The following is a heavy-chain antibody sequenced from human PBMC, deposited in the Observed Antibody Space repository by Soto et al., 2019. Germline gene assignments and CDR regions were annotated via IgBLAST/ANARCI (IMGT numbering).Heavy chain of an antibody. V-gene: IGHV4-4*07. CDR3: ARVVAVDLDDAFDI. Sequence: SETLSLTCTVSGGSISSYYWSWIRQPAGKGLEWIGRTYTSGSTNYNPSLKSRVTMSVDTSKNQFSLKLSSVTAADTAVYYCARVVAVDLDDAFDIWGQGTMVTVSS. J-gene: IGHJ3*02. D-gene: IGHD6-19*01. CDR2: TYTSGST. CDR1: GGSISSYY.